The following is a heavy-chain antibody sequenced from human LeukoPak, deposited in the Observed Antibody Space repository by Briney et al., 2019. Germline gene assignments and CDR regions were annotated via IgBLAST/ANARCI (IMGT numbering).Heavy chain of an antibody. CDR1: GYTFTGYY. D-gene: IGHD3-10*01. J-gene: IGHJ6*03. V-gene: IGHV1-2*02. CDR3: ARDPTRITMVRGRYYYYMDV. CDR2: INPNSGGT. Sequence: GASVKVSCKASGYTFTGYYMHWVRQAPGQGLEWMGWINPNSGGTNYAQKFQGRVTMTRDTSISTAYMELSRLRSDDTAVYYCARDPTRITMVRGRYYYYMDVWGKGTTVTVSS.